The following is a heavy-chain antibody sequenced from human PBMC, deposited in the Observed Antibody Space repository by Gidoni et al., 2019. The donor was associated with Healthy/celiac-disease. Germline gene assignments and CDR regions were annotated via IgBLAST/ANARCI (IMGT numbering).Heavy chain of an antibody. J-gene: IGHJ6*03. CDR3: AKEGPDDFWSGYSLDYYYYYYMDV. CDR2: ISGSGGST. D-gene: IGHD3-3*01. V-gene: IGHV3-23*01. CDR1: GFTFRSYA. Sequence: EVQLLESGGGLVQPGGSLRLSCAASGFTFRSYAMSWVRQAPGKGLEWVSAISGSGGSTYYADSVKGRFTISRDNSKNTLYLQMNSLRAEDTAVYYCAKEGPDDFWSGYSLDYYYYYYMDVWGKGTMVTVSS.